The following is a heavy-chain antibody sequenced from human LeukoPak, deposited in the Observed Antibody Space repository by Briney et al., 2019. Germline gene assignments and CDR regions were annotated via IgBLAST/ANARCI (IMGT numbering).Heavy chain of an antibody. D-gene: IGHD1-7*01. CDR3: AGGQENYFPHYGMDV. Sequence: GGSLRLSCAASGFTFSSYSMTWVRQAPVKGLEWVSSISSSSSYIYYADSVKGRFTISRDNAKNSLYLQMNSLRAEDTAVYYCAGGQENYFPHYGMDVWGQGTTVTVSS. CDR2: ISSSSSYI. CDR1: GFTFSSYS. J-gene: IGHJ6*02. V-gene: IGHV3-21*01.